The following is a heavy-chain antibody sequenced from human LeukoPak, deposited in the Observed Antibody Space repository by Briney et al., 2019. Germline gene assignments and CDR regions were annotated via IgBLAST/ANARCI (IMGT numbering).Heavy chain of an antibody. J-gene: IGHJ4*02. D-gene: IGHD3-16*01. CDR2: ISYSGAV. V-gene: IGHV4-39*02. CDR3: ARDLSGGRSY. Sequence: SETLSLTCTVSGDSISGSNFYWGWIRQSPGKGLEWLGSISYSGAVLHNPSLKSRVTLSVDTSQNQFSLNLRSVTAADTAVYYCARDLSGGRSYWGQGTVVTVSS. CDR1: GDSISGSNFY.